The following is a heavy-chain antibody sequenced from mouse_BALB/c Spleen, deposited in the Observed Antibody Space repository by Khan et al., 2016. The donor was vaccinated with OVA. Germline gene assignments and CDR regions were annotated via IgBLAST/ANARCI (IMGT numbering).Heavy chain of an antibody. CDR1: GYTFTSYT. Sequence: VQLQESGAELARPGASVKMSCKASGYTFTSYTMHWVKQRPGQGLAWIGYMTPSNGYTNYNQKFRDKATLTADKSSSTAYIQLSNLTSQDSADYYGARVGPYHDNYGAWFAYWCQVTLVTVSA. J-gene: IGHJ3*01. V-gene: IGHV1-4*01. D-gene: IGHD2-10*01. CDR2: MTPSNGYT. CDR3: ARVGPYHDNYGAWFAY.